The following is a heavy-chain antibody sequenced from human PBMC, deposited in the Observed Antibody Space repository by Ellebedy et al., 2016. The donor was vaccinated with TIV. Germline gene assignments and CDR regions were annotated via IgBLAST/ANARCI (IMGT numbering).Heavy chain of an antibody. CDR1: GFTFSTYA. J-gene: IGHJ4*02. V-gene: IGHV3-23*01. D-gene: IGHD3-16*01. CDR3: VKYLAGEVVPGDN. CDR2: LSGSGGHT. Sequence: PGGSLRLSCAASGFTFSTYAMCWVRQAPGKGLEWVSGLSGSGGHTFYADSVRGRFTISRDNSKNTLYLQMNSLRTDDTAMYYCVKYLAGEVVPGDNWGQGSMVTVSS.